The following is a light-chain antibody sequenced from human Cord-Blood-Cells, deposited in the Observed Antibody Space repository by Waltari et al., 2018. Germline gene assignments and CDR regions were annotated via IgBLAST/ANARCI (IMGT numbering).Light chain of an antibody. CDR2: KAS. Sequence: DIHMTQSPSTLSASVGDRVTITCRASQSISSWLAWYQQKPGKAPKLLIYKASSLESGGPSRFSGSGAGTEFTLTISSLQPDDFATYYCQQYNSYATFGQGTKVEIK. CDR1: QSISSW. V-gene: IGKV1-5*03. J-gene: IGKJ1*01. CDR3: QQYNSYAT.